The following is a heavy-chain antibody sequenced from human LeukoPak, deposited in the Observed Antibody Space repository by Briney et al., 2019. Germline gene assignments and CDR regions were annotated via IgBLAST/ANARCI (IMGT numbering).Heavy chain of an antibody. V-gene: IGHV4-34*01. D-gene: IGHD2-15*01. CDR1: GGSFSGYY. J-gene: IGHJ3*02. CDR3: VRGLDIVVVVAAPCFAFDI. CDR2: INHSGST. Sequence: PSETLSLTCAVYGGSFSGYYWSWIRQPPGKGLEWIGEINHSGSTNYNPSLKSRVTISVDTSKNQFSLKLSSVTAADTAVYYCVRGLDIVVVVAAPCFAFDIWGQGTMVTVSS.